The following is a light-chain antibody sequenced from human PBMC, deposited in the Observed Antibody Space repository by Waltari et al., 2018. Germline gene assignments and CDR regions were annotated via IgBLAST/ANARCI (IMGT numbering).Light chain of an antibody. Sequence: QLVLTQSPSASASLGASVKLTCTLSRGHRNYAIAWPQQQPEKGPRYLMKLNSDGTHNKGDGIPDRFSGSSSGAERYLTISSLQSEDEADYYCQTWGTGIRVFGGGTKLTVL. CDR2: LNSDGTH. CDR3: QTWGTGIRV. V-gene: IGLV4-69*01. J-gene: IGLJ3*02. CDR1: RGHRNYA.